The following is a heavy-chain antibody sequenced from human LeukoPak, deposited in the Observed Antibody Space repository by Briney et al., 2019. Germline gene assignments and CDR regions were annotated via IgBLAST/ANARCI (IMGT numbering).Heavy chain of an antibody. CDR1: GGSISSYY. CDR2: IYTSGST. D-gene: IGHD3-9*01. V-gene: IGHV4-4*07. J-gene: IGHJ3*02. Sequence: SETLSLTCTVSGGSISSYYWSWIRQPAGKGLEWIGRIYTSGSTNYNPSLKSRVTMSVDTSKNQFSLKLSSVTAADTAVYYCARDGDVLRYFDALDAFDIWGQGTMVTVSS. CDR3: ARDGDVLRYFDALDAFDI.